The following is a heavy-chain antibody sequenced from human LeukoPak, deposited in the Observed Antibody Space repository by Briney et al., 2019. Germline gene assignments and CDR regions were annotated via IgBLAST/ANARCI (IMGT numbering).Heavy chain of an antibody. D-gene: IGHD4-17*01. CDR3: ARTIDYGDSEVLDY. CDR1: VYTFSSYG. CDR2: ISAYNGNT. V-gene: IGHV1-18*01. Sequence: GASVTVSRMASVYTFSSYGVSWVRQAPGKGLEWMGWISAYNGNTKYAQKVQGRVTMTTDTSTSTAYMDLRSLRSDDTALYYCARTIDYGDSEVLDYWGQGTLVTVSS. J-gene: IGHJ4*02.